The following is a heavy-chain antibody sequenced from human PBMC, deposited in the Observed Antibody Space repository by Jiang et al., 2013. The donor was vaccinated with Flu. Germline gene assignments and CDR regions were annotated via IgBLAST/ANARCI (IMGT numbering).Heavy chain of an antibody. CDR3: TRDGYSGSY. D-gene: IGHD1-26*01. CDR2: T. Sequence: TEYAASVKGRFTISRDDSKSIAYLQMNSLKTEDTAVYYCTRDGYSGSYWGQGTLVTVSS. V-gene: IGHV3-49*02. J-gene: IGHJ4*02.